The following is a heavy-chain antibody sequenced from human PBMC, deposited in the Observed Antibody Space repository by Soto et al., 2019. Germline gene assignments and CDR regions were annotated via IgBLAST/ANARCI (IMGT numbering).Heavy chain of an antibody. J-gene: IGHJ4*02. CDR1: GGSINSGDYY. D-gene: IGHD3-3*01. Sequence: TSETLSLTCTVSGGSINSGDYYWSWIRQPPGKGLEWIGYIYYSGSTYYNPSLKNRVNISVDTSKNQFTLKLNSVTAANTAVYYCSSLSGSEDFWSGYYIGPFDYWGQGTLVTVSS. V-gene: IGHV4-30-4*01. CDR3: SSLSGSEDFWSGYYIGPFDY. CDR2: IYYSGST.